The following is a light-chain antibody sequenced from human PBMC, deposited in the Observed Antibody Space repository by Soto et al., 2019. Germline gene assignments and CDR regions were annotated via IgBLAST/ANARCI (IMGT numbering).Light chain of an antibody. CDR1: QSVSSY. Sequence: IGLSQSPATLSLTPGERATLSCRASQSVSSYLAWYQQKPGQAPRLLIYDTSDRATGIPARFSGSGSGTDFTLTISSLEPEDFAVYYCQQYDNSPITFGQGTRLEIK. CDR3: QQYDNSPIT. J-gene: IGKJ5*01. V-gene: IGKV3-11*01. CDR2: DTS.